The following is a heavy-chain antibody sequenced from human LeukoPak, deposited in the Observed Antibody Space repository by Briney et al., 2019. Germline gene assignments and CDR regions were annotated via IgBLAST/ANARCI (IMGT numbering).Heavy chain of an antibody. CDR3: ARASYGHRIDY. CDR1: GGSFSGYY. J-gene: IGHJ4*02. D-gene: IGHD5-18*01. V-gene: IGHV4-34*01. Sequence: SETLSLTCAVYGGSFSGYYWSWIRQPPGKGLEWIGEINHSGSTNYNPSLKSRVTISVDTSKNQFSMKLSSVTAADTAVYYCARASYGHRIDYWGQGTLVTVSS. CDR2: INHSGST.